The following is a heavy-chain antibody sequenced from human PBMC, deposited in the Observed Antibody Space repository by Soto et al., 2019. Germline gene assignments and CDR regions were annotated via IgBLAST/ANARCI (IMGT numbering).Heavy chain of an antibody. CDR3: ARPHSGYDYNYFDY. J-gene: IGHJ4*02. Sequence: QLQLQESGPGLVKPSETLSLTCTVSGGSISSSSYYWGWIRQPPGKGLEWIGSIYYSGSTYYNPSLKSRVTISVDTSKNQFSLKLSSVTAADTAVYYCARPHSGYDYNYFDYWGQGTLVTVSS. CDR2: IYYSGST. CDR1: GGSISSSSYY. V-gene: IGHV4-39*01. D-gene: IGHD5-12*01.